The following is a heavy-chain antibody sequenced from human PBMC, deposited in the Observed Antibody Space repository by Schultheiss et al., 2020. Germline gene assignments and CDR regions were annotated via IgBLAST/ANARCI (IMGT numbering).Heavy chain of an antibody. Sequence: GESLKISCAASGFTFSSYAMSWVRQAPGKGLEWVSAISGSGDSTYYADSVKGRFTLSRDNSKNTLYLQMNSLRAEDTAVYYCAKTKSRGDYWGQGTLVTVSS. CDR1: GFTFSSYA. V-gene: IGHV3-23*01. J-gene: IGHJ4*02. D-gene: IGHD2-2*01. CDR3: AKTKSRGDY. CDR2: ISGSGDST.